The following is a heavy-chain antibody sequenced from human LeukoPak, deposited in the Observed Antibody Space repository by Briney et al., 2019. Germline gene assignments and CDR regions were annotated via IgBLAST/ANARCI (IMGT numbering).Heavy chain of an antibody. D-gene: IGHD6-13*01. CDR3: ARVFSGSSSIYFDY. V-gene: IGHV4-4*07. J-gene: IGHJ4*02. Sequence: SETLSLTCTVSGGSISSYYWSWIRQPAGKGLEWIGRIYTSGSTNYNPSLKSRVTMSVDTSKNQFSLKLSSVTAADTAVYYCARVFSGSSSIYFDYWGQGTLVTVSS. CDR1: GGSISSYY. CDR2: IYTSGST.